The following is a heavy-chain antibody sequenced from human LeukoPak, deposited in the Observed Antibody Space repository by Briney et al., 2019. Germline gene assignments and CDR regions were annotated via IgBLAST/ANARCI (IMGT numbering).Heavy chain of an antibody. J-gene: IGHJ4*02. CDR1: GGSISSSNW. V-gene: IGHV4-4*02. CDR2: IYHGGST. Sequence: SETLSLTCAVSGGSISSSNWWSWVRQPPGKGLEWIGEIYHGGSTNYNPSLKSRVTISVDTSKNQFSLKLSSVTAADTAVYYCAVSLYYYFDYWGQGTLVTVSS. CDR3: AVSLYYYFDY. D-gene: IGHD2-8*01.